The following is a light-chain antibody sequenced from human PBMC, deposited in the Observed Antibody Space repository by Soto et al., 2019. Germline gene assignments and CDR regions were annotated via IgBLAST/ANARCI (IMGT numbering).Light chain of an antibody. CDR2: DVS. Sequence: DIQMTQSPSSLSASVGDRVTIVWQASQNINNYLNWYQQKPGRAPKFLMYDVSTLESGVPLRFSGSGSGTEFTLTINSLQPDDFATYYCQSYRNFSWTFGQGTKVDI. CDR1: QNINNY. CDR3: QSYRNFSWT. V-gene: IGKV1-5*02. J-gene: IGKJ1*01.